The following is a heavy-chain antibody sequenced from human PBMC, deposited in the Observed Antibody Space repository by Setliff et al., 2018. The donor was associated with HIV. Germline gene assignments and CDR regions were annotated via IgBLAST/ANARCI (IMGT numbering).Heavy chain of an antibody. CDR2: ISTSGNRI. CDR3: ASLGVTSHFDY. D-gene: IGHD4-4*01. J-gene: IGHJ4*02. CDR1: GFTFSSYE. V-gene: IGHV3-48*03. Sequence: GSLRLSCAASGFTFSSYEMNWVRQAPGKGLEWVSYISTSGNRIHYADSVKGRFTISRDNSKNTLYLQMNSLRAEDTAVYFCASLGVTSHFDYWGQGTLVTVSS.